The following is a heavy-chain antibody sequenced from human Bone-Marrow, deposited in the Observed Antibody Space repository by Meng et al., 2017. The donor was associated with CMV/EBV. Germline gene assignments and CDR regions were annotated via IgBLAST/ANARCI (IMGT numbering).Heavy chain of an antibody. CDR2: IYYSGGT. D-gene: IGHD6-6*01. V-gene: IGHV4-39*07. CDR3: ASLYCSSGDNDY. J-gene: IGHJ4*02. Sequence: SETLSLTRTVSGGSISSSSYYWGWIRQPPGKGLEWIGSIYYSGGTYYNPSLKSRVTISVDTSKNQFSLKLGSVTAADTAVYCCASLYCSSGDNDYWGQGTLVTVSA. CDR1: GGSISSSSYY.